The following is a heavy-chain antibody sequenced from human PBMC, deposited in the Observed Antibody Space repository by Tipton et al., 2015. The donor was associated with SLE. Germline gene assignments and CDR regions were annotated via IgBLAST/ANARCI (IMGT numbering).Heavy chain of an antibody. J-gene: IGHJ4*02. Sequence: TLSLTCTVAGYSINNGFYWGWIRQPPGKGLEWIGIIYHSGTTYYNQSLKSRVTISVDTSKNQFSLKLTSVTAADTAVYYCAKYYYDASGYQSVYYWGQGALAPVSS. CDR1: GYSINNGFY. V-gene: IGHV4-38-2*02. CDR2: IYHSGTT. CDR3: AKYYYDASGYQSVYY. D-gene: IGHD3-22*01.